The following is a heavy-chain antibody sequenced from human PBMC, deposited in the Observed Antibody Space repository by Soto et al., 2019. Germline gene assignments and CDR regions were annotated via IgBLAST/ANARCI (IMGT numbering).Heavy chain of an antibody. J-gene: IGHJ6*02. CDR3: ARDHGVVIIPVSYYYGMDV. D-gene: IGHD3-3*01. CDR2: ISSSSYI. V-gene: IGHV3-21*01. Sequence: GGSLRLSCAASGFTFSSYSMNWVRQAPGKGLEWVSSISSSSYIYYADSVKGRFTISRDNAKSSLYLQMNSLRAEDTAVYYCARDHGVVIIPVSYYYGMDVWGQGTTVTVYS. CDR1: GFTFSSYS.